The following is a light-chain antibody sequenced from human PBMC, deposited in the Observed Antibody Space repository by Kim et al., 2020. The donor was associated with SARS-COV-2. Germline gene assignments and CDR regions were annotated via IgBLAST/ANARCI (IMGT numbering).Light chain of an antibody. Sequence: GDRVTITCRASPGITTSLAWYQQKPGKAPKLLIYKASSVQSGVPSRFSGSGSGTEFTPTISSLQPDDFATYYCQQHQTYPWTFGQGTKVDSK. V-gene: IGKV1-5*03. CDR1: PGITTS. CDR2: KAS. CDR3: QQHQTYPWT. J-gene: IGKJ1*01.